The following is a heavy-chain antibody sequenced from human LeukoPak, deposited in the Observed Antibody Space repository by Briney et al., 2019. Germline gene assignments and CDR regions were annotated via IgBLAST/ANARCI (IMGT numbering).Heavy chain of an antibody. CDR2: IYYSGTT. CDR1: GGSISSHY. J-gene: IGHJ4*02. D-gene: IGHD6-13*01. V-gene: IGHV4-59*11. CDR3: ARGVYIAAAQYGY. Sequence: SETLSLTCTVSGGSISSHYWSWIRQPPGKGLEWIGYIYYSGTTNYNPSLKSRVTISVDTSKNQFSLKLSSVTAADTAVYYCARGVYIAAAQYGYWGQGALVTVSS.